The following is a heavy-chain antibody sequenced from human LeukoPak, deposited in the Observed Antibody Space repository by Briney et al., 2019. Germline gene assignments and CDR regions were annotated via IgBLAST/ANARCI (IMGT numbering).Heavy chain of an antibody. D-gene: IGHD3-22*01. CDR2: INPSGGST. V-gene: IGHV1-46*01. Sequence: ASVKVSCKASGYTFISYGISWVRQAPGQGLEWMGIINPSGGSTSYAQKFQGRVTMTRDMSTSTVYMELSSLRSEDTAVYYCARDRAIVVGGHFDYWGQGTLVTVSS. J-gene: IGHJ4*02. CDR1: GYTFISYG. CDR3: ARDRAIVVGGHFDY.